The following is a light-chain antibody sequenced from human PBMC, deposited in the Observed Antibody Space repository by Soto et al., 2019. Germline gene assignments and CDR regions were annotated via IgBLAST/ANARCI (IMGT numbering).Light chain of an antibody. CDR1: RSVGSS. Sequence: SPVAVSLKKKERVTLSCRASRSVGSSLAWYQQKPGQAPRLLIDGASIRVTGAPARFSGSGSGTEFSLTISSLQSEDFAVCYWQQYSAWPLISFG. V-gene: IGKV3-15*01. CDR3: QQYSAWPLIS. CDR2: GAS. J-gene: IGKJ2*03.